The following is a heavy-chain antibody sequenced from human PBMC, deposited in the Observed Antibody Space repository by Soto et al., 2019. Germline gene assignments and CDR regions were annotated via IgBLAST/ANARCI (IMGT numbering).Heavy chain of an antibody. CDR2: IYWDDDK. CDR3: AHNSVVAAAFDS. V-gene: IGHV2-5*02. D-gene: IGHD2-15*01. CDR1: GFSLSTSGVG. Sequence: QITLKESGPTLVKPTQTLTLTCTFSGFSLSTSGVGVGWIRQPPGKALEWLALIYWDDDKRYSPSLKSRLTNXRXXSKNQVVLTKTNMDPVDPATYYGAHNSVVAAAFDSWGQGTLVTVSS. J-gene: IGHJ4*02.